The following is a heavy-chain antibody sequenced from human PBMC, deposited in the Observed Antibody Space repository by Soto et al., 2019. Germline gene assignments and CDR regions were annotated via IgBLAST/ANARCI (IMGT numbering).Heavy chain of an antibody. CDR3: VRDSNNRQQGMDV. J-gene: IGHJ6*02. CDR1: GFTFGDSY. CDR2: ISPGSRYP. Sequence: GGSLRLSCAGSGFTFGDSYMSWIRQAPGKGLEWLSYISPGSRYPAYADSVKGRFTISRDNAKRSLYLQMMSLTAEDTAIYYCVRDSNNRQQGMDVCGHGTAVTVSS. V-gene: IGHV3-11*06. D-gene: IGHD4-4*01.